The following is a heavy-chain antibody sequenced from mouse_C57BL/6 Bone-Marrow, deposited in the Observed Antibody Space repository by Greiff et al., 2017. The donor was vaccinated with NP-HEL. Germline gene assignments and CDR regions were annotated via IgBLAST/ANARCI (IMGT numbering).Heavy chain of an antibody. CDR1: GYTFTSSW. D-gene: IGHD2-1*01. V-gene: IGHV1-61*01. CDR3: ARDPYGNYAY. CDR2: IYPSDSKT. Sequence: QVQLQQPGAELVRPGSSVKLSCKPSGYTFTSSWMDWVKQGPGQGLEWIVNIYPSDSKTHYNQKFKAKATLTVDKSASTAYMQLSSLTSEDSAVYYCARDPYGNYAYWGQGTTLTVSS. J-gene: IGHJ2*01.